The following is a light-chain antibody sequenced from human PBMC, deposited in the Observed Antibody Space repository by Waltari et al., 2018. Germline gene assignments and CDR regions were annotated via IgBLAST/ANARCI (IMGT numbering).Light chain of an antibody. CDR2: EVN. Sequence: QSALTQPASVSGSPGQSIPIPCPGTSPNIGNYNLISWYQQHPGKAPKLIIYEVNKWPSGISSRFSGSKSGNTASLTISGLQAEDEADYYCCSYAGDGIVMFGGGTKL. CDR1: SPNIGNYNL. V-gene: IGLV2-23*02. CDR3: CSYAGDGIVM. J-gene: IGLJ3*02.